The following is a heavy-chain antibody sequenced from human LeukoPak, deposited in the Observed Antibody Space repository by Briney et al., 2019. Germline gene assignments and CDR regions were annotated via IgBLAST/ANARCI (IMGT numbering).Heavy chain of an antibody. V-gene: IGHV3-30*03. CDR3: VRGRGSYGWFDP. CDR1: GFTFSSYG. D-gene: IGHD3-10*01. CDR2: ISYDGSNK. Sequence: GGSLRLSCAASGFTFSSYGMHWVRQAPGKGLEWVAVISYDGSNKYYADSVKGRFTISRDDAKNTVDLQMNSLRGEDTAVYYCVRGRGSYGWFDPWGQGTLVTVSS. J-gene: IGHJ5*02.